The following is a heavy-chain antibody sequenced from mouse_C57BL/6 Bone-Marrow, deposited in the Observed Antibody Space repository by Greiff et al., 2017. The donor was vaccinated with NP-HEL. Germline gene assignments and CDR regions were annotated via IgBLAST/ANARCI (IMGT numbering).Heavy chain of an antibody. J-gene: IGHJ4*01. D-gene: IGHD1-1*01. CDR1: GYTFTDYE. CDR2: IDPETGGT. V-gene: IGHV1-15*01. Sequence: QVQLQQSGAELVRPGASVTLSCKASGYTFTDYEMHWVKQTPVHGLEWIGAIDPETGGTAYNQKFKGKAILTADKSSSTAYVELRSLTSEDSAVYYCTSYYGGTQGAMDYWGQGTSVTVSS. CDR3: TSYYGGTQGAMDY.